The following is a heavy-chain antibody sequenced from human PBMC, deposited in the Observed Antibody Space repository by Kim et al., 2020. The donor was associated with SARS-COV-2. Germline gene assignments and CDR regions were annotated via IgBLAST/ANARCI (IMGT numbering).Heavy chain of an antibody. CDR3: ARPRVPVAGRLFDY. V-gene: IGHV4-34*01. D-gene: IGHD6-19*01. J-gene: IGHJ4*02. CDR2: INHSGST. CDR1: GGSFSGYY. Sequence: SETLSLTCAVYGGSFSGYYWSWIRQPPGKGLEWIGEINHSGSTNYNPSLKSRVTISVDTSKNQFSLKLSSVTAADTAVYYCARPRVPVAGRLFDYWGQGTLVTVSS.